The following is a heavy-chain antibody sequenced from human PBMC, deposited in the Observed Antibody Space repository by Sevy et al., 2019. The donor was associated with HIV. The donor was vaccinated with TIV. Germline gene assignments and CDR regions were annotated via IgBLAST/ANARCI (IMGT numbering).Heavy chain of an antibody. CDR3: AKDTIVVVGEALDV. D-gene: IGHD3-22*01. V-gene: IGHV3-23*01. CDR2: ISGRDTGT. J-gene: IGHJ3*01. CDR1: GFTFSNYA. Sequence: GGSLRLSCAVSGFTFSNYAMSWVRQAPGKGLEWVSAISGRDTGTFYAAYVKGRFTISRDNSKNTLYLQMNSLRAEDTALYYCAKDTIVVVGEALDVWGRGTMVTVSS.